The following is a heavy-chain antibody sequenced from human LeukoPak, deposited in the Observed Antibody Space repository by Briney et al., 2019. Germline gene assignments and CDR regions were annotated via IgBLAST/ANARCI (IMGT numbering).Heavy chain of an antibody. CDR1: GYTFTGYY. CDR2: INPNSGGT. J-gene: IGHJ4*02. Sequence: ASVKVSCKASGYTFTGYYMPWVRQAPGQGLEWMGWINPNSGGTNYAQKFQGRVTMTRDTSISTAYMELSRLRSDDTAVYYCARDRYYYDSSGYPGYWGQGNLVCVSS. D-gene: IGHD3-22*01. V-gene: IGHV1-2*02. CDR3: ARDRYYYDSSGYPGY.